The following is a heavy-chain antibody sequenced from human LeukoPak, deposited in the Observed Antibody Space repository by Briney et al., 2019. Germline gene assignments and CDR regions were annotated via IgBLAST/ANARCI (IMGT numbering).Heavy chain of an antibody. V-gene: IGHV3-74*01. Sequence: GGSLRLSCAASGFTFSSYWMHWVRQAPGKGLVWVSRVNNDGSSTTYAGSVKGRFTISRDNAKNTLFLQMNSLRAEDTAVYYCGRKFAGYGSNGIDYWGQGTLVTVSS. J-gene: IGHJ4*02. D-gene: IGHD4-23*01. CDR2: VNNDGSST. CDR3: GRKFAGYGSNGIDY. CDR1: GFTFSSYW.